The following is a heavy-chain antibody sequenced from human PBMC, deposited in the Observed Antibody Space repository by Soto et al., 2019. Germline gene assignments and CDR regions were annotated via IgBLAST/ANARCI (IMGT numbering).Heavy chain of an antibody. Sequence: ASVNXSCNASGGTFSSYSISWVRQAPGQGLEWMGGIIPIFGTANYAQKFQGRVTITADESTSTAYMELSSLRSEDTAVYYCASGSIAAAGTNAEYFQHWG. D-gene: IGHD6-13*01. V-gene: IGHV1-69*13. CDR2: IIPIFGTA. CDR1: GGTFSSYS. J-gene: IGHJ1*01. CDR3: ASGSIAAAGTNAEYFQH.